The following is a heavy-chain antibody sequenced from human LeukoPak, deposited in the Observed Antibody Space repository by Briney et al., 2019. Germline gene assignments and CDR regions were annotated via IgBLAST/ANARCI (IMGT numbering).Heavy chain of an antibody. CDR3: ARTNYDFWSGYYPD. D-gene: IGHD3-3*01. J-gene: IGHJ4*02. Sequence: ASVKVSCKASGYTFTGYYMHWVRQAPGQGLEWMGWINPNSGGTSYAQKFQGRVTMTRVTSISTAYMELSRLRSDDTAVYYCARTNYDFWSGYYPDWGQGTLVTVSS. V-gene: IGHV1-2*02. CDR2: INPNSGGT. CDR1: GYTFTGYY.